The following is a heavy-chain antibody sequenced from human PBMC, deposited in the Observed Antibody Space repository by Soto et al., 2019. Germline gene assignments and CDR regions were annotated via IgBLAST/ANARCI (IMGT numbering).Heavy chain of an antibody. Sequence: EVQLVESGGGLVKPGGSLRLSCAASGFTFSSYSMNWVRQAPGKGLEWVSSISSSSSYIYYADSVKGRFTISRDNAKNSLYRQMNSRGAEDTAVYSWARDDGGSGWSNDYWGQGTLVPVSS. J-gene: IGHJ4*02. CDR2: ISSSSSYI. CDR1: GFTFSSYS. CDR3: ARDDGGSGWSNDY. V-gene: IGHV3-21*01. D-gene: IGHD6-19*01.